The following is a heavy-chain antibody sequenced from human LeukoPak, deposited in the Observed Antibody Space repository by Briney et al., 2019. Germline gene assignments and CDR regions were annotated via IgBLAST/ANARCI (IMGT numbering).Heavy chain of an antibody. Sequence: SETLSLTCAVYGGSFSGYYWSWIRQPPGKGLEWIGEINHSGSTNYNPSLKSRVTISVDTSKNQFSLKVSSVTAADTAVYYCARGASNDTVMDFDYWGQGTLVTVSS. V-gene: IGHV4-34*01. CDR1: GGSFSGYY. CDR3: ARGASNDTVMDFDY. J-gene: IGHJ4*02. D-gene: IGHD5-18*01. CDR2: INHSGST.